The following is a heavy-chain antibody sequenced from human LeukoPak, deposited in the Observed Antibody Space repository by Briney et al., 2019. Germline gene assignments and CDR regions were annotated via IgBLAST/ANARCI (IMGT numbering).Heavy chain of an antibody. CDR1: GFTFSSYS. CDR2: ISTSSTYI. J-gene: IGHJ4*02. D-gene: IGHD1-26*01. Sequence: QTGRSLRPSEAASGFTFSSYSMSCVRQPPGKGLEWDSSISTSSTYIYYAGSVEGRFTIARDNAKNSLYLQMNSLTAEDTAVYYCARIPSGSYYVGYFDYWGQGTLVTVSS. V-gene: IGHV3-21*01. CDR3: ARIPSGSYYVGYFDY.